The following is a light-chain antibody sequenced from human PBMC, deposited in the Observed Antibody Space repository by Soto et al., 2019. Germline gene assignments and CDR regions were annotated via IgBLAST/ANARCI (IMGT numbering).Light chain of an antibody. CDR3: AAWDDSLSIWV. CDR1: SSNIGAGSY. V-gene: IGLV1-47*01. Sequence: QSALTQPPSVSGAPGQRVTISCTGSSSNIGAGSYVHWYQHLPGTAPKVLIFRNNQRPSGVPDRFSGSKSGTSASLAISGLRSEDEADYYCAAWDDSLSIWVFGGGTQLTVL. J-gene: IGLJ3*02. CDR2: RNN.